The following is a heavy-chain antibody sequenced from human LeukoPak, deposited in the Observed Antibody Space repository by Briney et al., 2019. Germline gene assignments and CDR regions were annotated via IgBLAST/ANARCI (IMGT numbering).Heavy chain of an antibody. CDR3: ARVRPYYYDSSGYYPHDAFDI. J-gene: IGHJ3*02. CDR2: IYHSGST. V-gene: IGHV4-38-2*01. D-gene: IGHD3-22*01. CDR1: GYSISSGYY. Sequence: KPSETLSLTCAVSGYSISSGYYWGWIRQPPGKGQEWIRSIYHSGSTYYNPSLKSRVTISVDTSKNQFSLKLSSVTAADTAVYYCARVRPYYYDSSGYYPHDAFDIWGQGTMVTVSS.